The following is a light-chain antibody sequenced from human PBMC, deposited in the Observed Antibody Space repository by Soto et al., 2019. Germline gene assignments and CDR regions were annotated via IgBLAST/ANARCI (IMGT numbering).Light chain of an antibody. J-gene: IGKJ1*01. CDR1: QSVSSSY. CDR3: QQYGGSST. Sequence: EIVLTHSPCTLSLSPGSRATLSCRASQSVSSSYLAWYQQKPRQAPRLLIFGASRRATGIPDRFSGSASGTKFTLTISRMEPEDFAVYYCQQYGGSSTFGQGTKVDIK. V-gene: IGKV3-20*01. CDR2: GAS.